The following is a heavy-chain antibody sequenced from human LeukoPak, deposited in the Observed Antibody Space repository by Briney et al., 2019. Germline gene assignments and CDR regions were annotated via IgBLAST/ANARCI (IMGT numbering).Heavy chain of an antibody. CDR3: ARDSELGLIPVDY. CDR2: SSAYNGNK. J-gene: IGHJ4*02. Sequence: ASVKVSCKSSGYTFTSYGISWVRQAPGQGLEGMGLSSAYNGNKKYAQKLKGTVTMTTATSTSTVYMELRSLRSDATAVYYCARDSELGLIPVDYWGQGTLVTVSS. CDR1: GYTFTSYG. V-gene: IGHV1-18*01. D-gene: IGHD3-16*01.